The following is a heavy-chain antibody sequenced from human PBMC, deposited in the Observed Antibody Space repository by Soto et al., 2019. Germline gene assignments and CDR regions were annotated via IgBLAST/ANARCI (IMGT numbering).Heavy chain of an antibody. CDR2: INPSGGST. Sequence: ASVKVSCKASGYIFTNYYIHWVRQAPGQGLEWMAIINPSGGSTNYAQKFQGRVTLARDTFTNTVCMELSSLRSEDTAVHYCANFIIVIPGPKRRDYWGQGSLVPGAS. D-gene: IGHD2-2*01. CDR1: GYIFTNYY. V-gene: IGHV1-46*01. J-gene: IGHJ4*02. CDR3: ANFIIVIPGPKRRDY.